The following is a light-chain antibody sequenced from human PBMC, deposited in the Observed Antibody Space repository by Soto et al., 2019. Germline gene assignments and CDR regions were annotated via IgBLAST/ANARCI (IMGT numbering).Light chain of an antibody. CDR3: QSYDISLSGVV. J-gene: IGLJ3*02. V-gene: IGLV1-40*01. Sequence: QSVPTQPPSVSGAPGQRVTISCTGSSSNIGAGYDVHWYQQLPGTAPKLLIYGNSNRPSGVPDRFSGSKSDTSASLAITGLQAEDEADYYCQSYDISLSGVVFGGGTKLTVL. CDR1: SSNIGAGYD. CDR2: GNS.